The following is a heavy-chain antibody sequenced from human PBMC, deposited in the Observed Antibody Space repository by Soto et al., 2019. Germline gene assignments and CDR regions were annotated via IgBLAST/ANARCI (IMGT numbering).Heavy chain of an antibody. Sequence: AVGSLRLSCAASGFTFSGSAMHWVRQASGKGLEWVGRIRSKANSYATAYAASVKGRFTISRDDSKNTAYLQMNSLKTEDTAVYYCTRQRWGFDYWGQGTLVTVSS. J-gene: IGHJ4*02. CDR3: TRQRWGFDY. D-gene: IGHD1-26*01. CDR1: GFTFSGSA. V-gene: IGHV3-73*01. CDR2: IRSKANSYAT.